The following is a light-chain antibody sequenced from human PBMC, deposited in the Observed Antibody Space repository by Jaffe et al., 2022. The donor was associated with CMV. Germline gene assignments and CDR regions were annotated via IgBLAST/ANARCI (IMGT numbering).Light chain of an antibody. CDR2: DAS. V-gene: IGKV3-11*01. CDR1: QSVSSY. Sequence: EIVLTQSPATLSLSPGERATLSCRASQSVSSYLAWYQQKPGQAPRLLIYDASNRATGIPARFSGSGSGTDFTLTISSLEPEDFAVYYCQQQSNWWTFGQGTKVEIK. J-gene: IGKJ1*01. CDR3: QQQSNWWT.